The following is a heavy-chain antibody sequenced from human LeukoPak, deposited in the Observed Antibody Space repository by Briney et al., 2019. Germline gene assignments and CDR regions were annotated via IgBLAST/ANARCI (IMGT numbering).Heavy chain of an antibody. J-gene: IGHJ5*02. CDR1: GYTFTSYG. CDR2: ISPYNGNT. CDR3: VRDVPVEAWQPGFDP. V-gene: IGHV1-18*01. D-gene: IGHD1-26*01. Sequence: ASVKVSCKASGYTFTSYGISWVRQAPGQGLEWMGWISPYNGNTNYAQKFQVRVTMTTDTSTSTAYMELRSLTSDDTAVYYCVRDVPVEAWQPGFDPWGQGTLVTVSS.